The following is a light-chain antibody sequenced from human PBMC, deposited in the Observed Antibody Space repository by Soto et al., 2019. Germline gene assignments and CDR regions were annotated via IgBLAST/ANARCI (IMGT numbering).Light chain of an antibody. CDR1: SSDVGAYDY. CDR2: EVS. CDR3: SSYTTTNTHWV. J-gene: IGLJ3*02. Sequence: QSVLTQPASVSGSPGQSITISCTGTSSDVGAYDYVSWYQQNPGKAPKLIISEVSDRPSGVSNRFSGSKSGNTASLTISGLQAEDEADYYCSSYTTTNTHWVFGGGTKLTVL. V-gene: IGLV2-14*01.